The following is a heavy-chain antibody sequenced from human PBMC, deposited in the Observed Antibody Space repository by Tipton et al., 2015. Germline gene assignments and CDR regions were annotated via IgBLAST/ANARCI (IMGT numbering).Heavy chain of an antibody. CDR3: AKGPLTSWFDS. V-gene: IGHV3-30*18. Sequence: SLRLSCEASGFTFSTCAMYWVRQAPGKGLEWVALISYDASNEHYADSVKGRFTISRDNSRNTLYLQMNRLSSEDTAVYYCAKGPLTSWFDSWGQGTLVIASS. CDR2: ISYDASNE. CDR1: GFTFSTCA. D-gene: IGHD4/OR15-4a*01. J-gene: IGHJ5*01.